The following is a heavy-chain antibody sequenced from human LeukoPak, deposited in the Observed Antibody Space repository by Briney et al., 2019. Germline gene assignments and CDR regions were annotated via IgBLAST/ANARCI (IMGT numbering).Heavy chain of an antibody. CDR3: ARGGPYDFWSGYYYYYYYYMDV. CDR2: IIPIFGTA. Sequence: SVKVSCKASGGTYISYAISWVRQAPGQGLEWMGGIIPIFGTANYAQRFQGRVTITTDESTSTAYMELSSLRSEDTAVYYCARGGPYDFWSGYYYYYYYYMDVWGKGTTVTVSS. CDR1: GGTYISYA. V-gene: IGHV1-69*05. D-gene: IGHD3-3*01. J-gene: IGHJ6*03.